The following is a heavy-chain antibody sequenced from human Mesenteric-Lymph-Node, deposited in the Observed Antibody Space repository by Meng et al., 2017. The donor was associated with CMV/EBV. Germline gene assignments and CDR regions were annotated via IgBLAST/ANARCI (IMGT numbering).Heavy chain of an antibody. CDR1: GFTFDDYA. V-gene: IGHV3-9*01. J-gene: IGHJ6*02. CDR2: ISWNSGSV. Sequence: SLKISCVASGFTFDDYALHWVRQIPGKGLEWVSSISWNSGSVAYADSVKGRFIISRDNAKNSLNLQVNSLRVEDSALYYCVKDGTGEIMPTAIAGYHIYGMDVWGQGTTVTVSS. D-gene: IGHD2-21*02. CDR3: VKDGTGEIMPTAIAGYHIYGMDV.